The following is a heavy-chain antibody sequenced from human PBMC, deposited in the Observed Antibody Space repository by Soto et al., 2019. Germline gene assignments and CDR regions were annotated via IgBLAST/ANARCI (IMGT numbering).Heavy chain of an antibody. D-gene: IGHD6-13*01. CDR2: ISYSGST. Sequence: QVQLQESGPGLVRPSQTLSLTCTVSAGSISTINYYWSWIRQPPEKGLEWIGYISYSGSTFYHSSLKSRFTISLDTSKKQFSRTLASVPAADTAVYYCARSAQGDGFDPWGQGTMVTVSS. V-gene: IGHV4-31*03. CDR1: AGSISTINYY. CDR3: ARSAQGDGFDP. J-gene: IGHJ3*01.